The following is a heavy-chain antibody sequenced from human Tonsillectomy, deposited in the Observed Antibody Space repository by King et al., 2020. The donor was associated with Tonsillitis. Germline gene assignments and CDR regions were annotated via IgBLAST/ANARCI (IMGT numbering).Heavy chain of an antibody. CDR1: AYTFTSFA. D-gene: IGHD3-16*01. CDR3: VRENYGGTYYFDY. J-gene: IGHJ4*02. V-gene: IGHV7-4-1*02. Sequence: QLVQSGSELKKPGASVTISCEASAYTFTSFAMNWVRQAPGQGLEWLGWINTNTGHPTYAQGFTRRFVFSLDTSVTTAYLQISGLKAEDTAVYYCVRENYGGTYYFDYWGQGTLVTVSS. CDR2: INTNTGHP.